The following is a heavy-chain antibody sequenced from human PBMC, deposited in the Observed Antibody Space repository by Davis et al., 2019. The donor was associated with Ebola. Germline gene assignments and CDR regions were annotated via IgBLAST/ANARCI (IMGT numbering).Heavy chain of an antibody. V-gene: IGHV4-34*01. D-gene: IGHD3-10*01. Sequence: GSLRLSCAVYGGSFSGYYWSWIRQPPGKGLEWIGEINHSGSTNYNPSLKSRVTISVDTSKNQFSLKLSSVTAADTAVYYCARAGPLYGSGSRLGYWGQGTLVTVSS. CDR2: INHSGST. J-gene: IGHJ4*02. CDR1: GGSFSGYY. CDR3: ARAGPLYGSGSRLGY.